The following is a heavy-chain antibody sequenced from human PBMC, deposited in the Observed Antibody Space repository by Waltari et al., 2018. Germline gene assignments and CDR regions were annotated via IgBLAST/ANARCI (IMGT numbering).Heavy chain of an antibody. D-gene: IGHD3-10*01. CDR2: IYYNGNT. J-gene: IGHJ4*02. CDR1: RGSVSSSAYY. Sequence: QLQLQESGPGLVKPSETLSLTCTVSRGSVSSSAYYWGWIRQPPGKGLEWIGSIYYNGNTYYNPSLKSRVTISVDTSKNHFSLKVTSVTAADTAVYYCARHYREIFRGVPPPRHWGQGTLVTVSS. CDR3: ARHYREIFRGVPPPRH. V-gene: IGHV4-39*01.